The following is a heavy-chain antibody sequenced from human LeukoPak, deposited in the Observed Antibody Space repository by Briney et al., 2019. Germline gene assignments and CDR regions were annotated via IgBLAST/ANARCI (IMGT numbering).Heavy chain of an antibody. CDR2: IYYSGSA. V-gene: IGHV4-39*01. J-gene: IGHJ4*02. CDR1: GGSISSSSYC. CDR3: ARPSIPVRVVVLFYY. D-gene: IGHD3-22*01. Sequence: SETLSLTCTVSGGSISSSSYCCSWIRQPPGKGLEWIETIYYSGSAYYNPSLKSRVIISVDTSKNQFSLKLSSVTATDTAVNSCARPSIPVRVVVLFYYWGQGTLVTVSS.